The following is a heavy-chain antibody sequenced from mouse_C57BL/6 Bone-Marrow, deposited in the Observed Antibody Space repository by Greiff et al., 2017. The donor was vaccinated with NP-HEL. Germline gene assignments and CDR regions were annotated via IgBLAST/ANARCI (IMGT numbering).Heavy chain of an antibody. CDR2: LHPSDSVP. Sequence: VQLQQPGAELVKPGASVKVSCKASGYTFTSYWMHWVKQRPGQGLEWIGRLHPSDSVPNYNQKFKGTATLTVDKSAITAYMQLSSLSSEDSAVYYCAILTGAFAYWGQGTLVTVSA. CDR3: AILTGAFAY. CDR1: GYTFTSYW. V-gene: IGHV1-74*01. J-gene: IGHJ3*01. D-gene: IGHD4-1*01.